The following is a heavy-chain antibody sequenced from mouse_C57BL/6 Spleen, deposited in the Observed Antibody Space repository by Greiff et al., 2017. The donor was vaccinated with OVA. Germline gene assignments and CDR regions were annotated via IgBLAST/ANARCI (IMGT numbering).Heavy chain of an antibody. CDR2: ISSGGDYI. V-gene: IGHV5-9-1*02. Sequence: EVKLVESGEGLVKPGGSLKLSCAASGFTFSSYAMSWVRQTPEKRLEWVAYISSGGDYIYYADTVKGRFTISRDNARNTLYLQMSSLKSEDTAMYYCTRVYYSNPMDYWGQGTSVTVSS. CDR3: TRVYYSNPMDY. CDR1: GFTFSSYA. D-gene: IGHD2-5*01. J-gene: IGHJ4*01.